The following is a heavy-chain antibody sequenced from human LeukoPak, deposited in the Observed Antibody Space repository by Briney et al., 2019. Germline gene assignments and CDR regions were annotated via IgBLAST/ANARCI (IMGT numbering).Heavy chain of an antibody. D-gene: IGHD5-24*01. J-gene: IGHJ4*02. V-gene: IGHV1-2*06. CDR3: ASPRGRDGYNYGFFDY. CDR1: GYTFTGYY. Sequence: ASVKVSCKASGYTFTGYYMHWVRQATGQGLEWMGRINPNSGGTNYAQKFQGRVTMTRDTSISTAYMELSRLRSDDTAVYYCASPRGRDGYNYGFFDYWGQGTLVTVSS. CDR2: INPNSGGT.